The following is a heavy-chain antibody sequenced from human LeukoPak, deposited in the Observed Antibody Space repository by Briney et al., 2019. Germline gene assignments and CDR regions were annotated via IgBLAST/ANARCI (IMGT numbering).Heavy chain of an antibody. D-gene: IGHD3-22*01. V-gene: IGHV4-59*08. J-gene: IGHJ6*02. Sequence: SETLSLTRTVSGGSISSYYWSWIRQPPGKGLEWIGYIYYSGSTNYNPSLKSRVTISVDTSKNQFSLKLSSVTAADTAVYYCARGESRVVVVTHYYYYGMDVWGQGTTVTVSS. CDR1: GGSISSYY. CDR3: ARGESRVVVVTHYYYYGMDV. CDR2: IYYSGST.